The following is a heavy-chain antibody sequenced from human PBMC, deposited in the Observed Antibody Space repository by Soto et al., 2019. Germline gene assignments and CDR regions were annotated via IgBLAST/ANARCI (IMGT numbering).Heavy chain of an antibody. CDR1: GFTFSSYA. CDR2: ISGSGGST. V-gene: IGHV3-23*01. Sequence: GGSLRLSCAASGFTFSSYAMSWVRQAPGKGLEWVSAISGSGGSTHYADSVKGRFTISRDNSKNTLYLQMNSLRAEDTAVYYCAKITEGYFDWLSLFRRNPNFAYWGQGTLVTVSS. J-gene: IGHJ4*02. D-gene: IGHD3-9*01. CDR3: AKITEGYFDWLSLFRRNPNFAY.